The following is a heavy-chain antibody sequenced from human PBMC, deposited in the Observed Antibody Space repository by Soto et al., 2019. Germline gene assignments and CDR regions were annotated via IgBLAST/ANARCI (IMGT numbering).Heavy chain of an antibody. V-gene: IGHV3-30*18. CDR2: ILYDGSNK. CDR1: GFTFSSYG. Sequence: GGSLRPSCAASGFTFSSYGMHWGRQAPGKGVGWGAVILYDGSNKYYENSVKGRLTISQDNSKNTLYLQMNSLRAEDTAVYYCAKDRILSHPIAARPLINWGQGTLVTVSS. CDR3: AKDRILSHPIAARPLIN. J-gene: IGHJ4*02. D-gene: IGHD6-6*01.